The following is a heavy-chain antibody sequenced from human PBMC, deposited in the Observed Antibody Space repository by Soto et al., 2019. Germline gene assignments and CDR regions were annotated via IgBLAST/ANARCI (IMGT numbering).Heavy chain of an antibody. Sequence: SQTLSLTCAISGDSVSSNTAAWNWIRSSPSRGLEWLGRTYYRSNWRHDYAVSVKSRIPVNPDTSKNHFSLQLNSVTPDATAVYYCARGVAGSGFDLWGQGTLVAVSS. V-gene: IGHV6-1*01. D-gene: IGHD6-19*01. CDR3: ARGVAGSGFDL. CDR1: GDSVSSNTAA. CDR2: TYYRSNWRH. J-gene: IGHJ5*02.